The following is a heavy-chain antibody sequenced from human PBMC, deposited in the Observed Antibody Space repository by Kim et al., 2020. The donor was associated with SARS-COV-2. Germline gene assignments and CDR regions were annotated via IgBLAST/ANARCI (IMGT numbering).Heavy chain of an antibody. D-gene: IGHD2-2*01. V-gene: IGHV3-23*03. CDR3: AKDSGQLLSPFDY. Sequence: NGRFTISRDNTRNTLYLQMNSLRAEDTAVYYCAKDSGQLLSPFDYWGQGTLVTVSS. J-gene: IGHJ4*02.